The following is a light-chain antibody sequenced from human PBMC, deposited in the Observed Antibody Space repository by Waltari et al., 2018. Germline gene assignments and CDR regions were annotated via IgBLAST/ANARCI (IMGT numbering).Light chain of an antibody. CDR3: ATRDEGPTVV. J-gene: IGLJ2*01. Sequence: QSVLTQPPSASGTPGKSATISCSGSLSNIGPHYVYWYTQLPGPAPKLLIYFTHQRPSGVPDRFSASKSGTAASLAISGLRFEDEGDYYCATRDEGPTVVFGGGTKVTVL. CDR1: LSNIGPHY. CDR2: FTH. V-gene: IGLV1-47*02.